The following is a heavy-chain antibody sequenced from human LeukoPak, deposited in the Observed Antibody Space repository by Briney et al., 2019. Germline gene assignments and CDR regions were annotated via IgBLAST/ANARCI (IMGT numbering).Heavy chain of an antibody. CDR3: ARGHWFAHLDY. CDR2: ISTSTTTI. D-gene: IGHD3-9*01. Sequence: GGSLRLSCEASGFTFSSYSMNWVRQAPGKGLEWISYISTSTTTIYYADSVKGRFTISRDNSKNTLFLQMNSLRAEDTAVYYCARGHWFAHLDYWGQGTLVTVSS. CDR1: GFTFSSYS. V-gene: IGHV3-48*01. J-gene: IGHJ4*02.